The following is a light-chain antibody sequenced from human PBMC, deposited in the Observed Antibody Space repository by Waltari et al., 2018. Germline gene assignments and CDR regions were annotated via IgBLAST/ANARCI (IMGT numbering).Light chain of an antibody. CDR1: QTVSSSY. CDR2: DAS. CDR3: QQSFSSPWT. J-gene: IGKJ1*01. V-gene: IGKV3D-20*02. Sequence: EIVLTQSPGTLSLSPGERATLSCRASQTVSSSYLAWYQQKPGQAPRLLICDASKRATGIPARFSASGSGTDFTLTISSLEPDDFATYFCQQSFSSPWTFGQGTTVNI.